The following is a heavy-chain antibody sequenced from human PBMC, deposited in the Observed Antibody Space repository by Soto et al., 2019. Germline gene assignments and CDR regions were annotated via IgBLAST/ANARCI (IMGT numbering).Heavy chain of an antibody. CDR1: GFSLSTSGVA. CDR3: AHRPMSFMASWCAP. CDR2: VYWDDDK. V-gene: IGHV2-5*02. Sequence: QITLKESGPTLVKPAQTLTLTCTFSGFSLSTSGVAVGWLRQPPGKAPEGLALVYWDDDKRYSPSLKSRLTITKDTSKNPVVITMTNMETVDTATYYCAHRPMSFMASWCAPWGQGIPVPASS. J-gene: IGHJ5*02. D-gene: IGHD3-10*01.